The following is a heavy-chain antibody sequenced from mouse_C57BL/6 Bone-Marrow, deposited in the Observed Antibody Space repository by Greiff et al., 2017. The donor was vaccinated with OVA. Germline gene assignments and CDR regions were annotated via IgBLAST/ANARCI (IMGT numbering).Heavy chain of an antibody. J-gene: IGHJ2*01. CDR1: GFTFSSYA. CDR3: AREKNYGNPLDY. V-gene: IGHV5-4*01. D-gene: IGHD2-1*01. CDR2: ISDGGSYT. Sequence: VQLKESGGGLVKPGGSLKLSCAASGFTFSSYAMSWVRQTPEKRLEWVATISDGGSYTYYPDNVKGRFTISRDNAKNNLYLQMSHLKSEDTAMYYCAREKNYGNPLDYWGQGTTLTVSS.